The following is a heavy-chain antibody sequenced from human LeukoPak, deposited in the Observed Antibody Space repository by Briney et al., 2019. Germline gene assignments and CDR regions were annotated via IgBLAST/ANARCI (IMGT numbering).Heavy chain of an antibody. D-gene: IGHD3-16*02. Sequence: SVKVSCKASGGTFSSYAISWVRQAPGQGLEWMGGIIPIFGTANYAQKFQGRVTITTDESTSTAYMELSSLRSEDTAVYCCARNDYVWGSYRYTESGYFDYWGQGTLVTVSS. CDR2: IIPIFGTA. J-gene: IGHJ4*02. CDR1: GGTFSSYA. CDR3: ARNDYVWGSYRYTESGYFDY. V-gene: IGHV1-69*05.